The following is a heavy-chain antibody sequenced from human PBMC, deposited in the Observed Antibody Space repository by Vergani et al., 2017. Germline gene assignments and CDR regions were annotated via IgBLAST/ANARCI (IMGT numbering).Heavy chain of an antibody. CDR1: GFTFSSYA. V-gene: IGHV3-30*04. D-gene: IGHD3-10*01. CDR2: ISYDGSNK. CDR3: ARARGDYGSGTVSGYYYYYYMDV. Sequence: QVQLVESGGGVVQPGRSLRLSCAASGFTFSSYAMHWVRQAPGKGLEWVAVISYDGSNKYYADSVKGRFTISRDNSKNTLYLQMNSLRAEDTAVYYCARARGDYGSGTVSGYYYYYYMDVWGKGP. J-gene: IGHJ6*03.